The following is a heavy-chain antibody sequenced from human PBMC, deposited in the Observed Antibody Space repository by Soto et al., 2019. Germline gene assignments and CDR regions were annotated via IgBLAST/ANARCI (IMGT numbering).Heavy chain of an antibody. CDR2: INPSDGNR. Sequence: ALVKVSCKASGYTFTSYAMHWVRQAPGQRLEWMGWINPSDGNRNFAQKFEDRVTMTTATSTNTVFLELRSLKSDDTAVYYCARDRDGTTLPYFDYWGQGTLVTVSS. D-gene: IGHD1-1*01. V-gene: IGHV1-3*01. J-gene: IGHJ4*02. CDR3: ARDRDGTTLPYFDY. CDR1: GYTFTSYA.